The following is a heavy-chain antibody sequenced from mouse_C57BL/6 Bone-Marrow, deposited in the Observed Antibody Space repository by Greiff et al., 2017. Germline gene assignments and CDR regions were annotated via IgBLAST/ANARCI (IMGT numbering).Heavy chain of an antibody. CDR2: IDPENGDT. J-gene: IGHJ3*01. Sequence: EVKLQQSGAELVRPGASVKLSCTASGFNIKDDYMHWVKQRPEQGLEWIGWIDPENGDTEYASKFQGKATITADTSSNTAYLQLSSLTSEDAAVYYCTTDDYDKMAWFAYWGQGTLVTVSA. D-gene: IGHD2-4*01. CDR1: GFNIKDDY. CDR3: TTDDYDKMAWFAY. V-gene: IGHV14-4*01.